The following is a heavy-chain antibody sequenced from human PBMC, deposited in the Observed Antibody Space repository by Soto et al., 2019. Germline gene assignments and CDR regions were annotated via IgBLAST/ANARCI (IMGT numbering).Heavy chain of an antibody. CDR3: ARGGDIFGGGYYYYYGMDV. CDR2: INHSGST. CDR1: GGSFSGYY. V-gene: IGHV4-34*01. D-gene: IGHD3-9*01. J-gene: IGHJ6*02. Sequence: SETLSLTCAVYGGSFSGYYWSWIRQPPGKGLEWIGEINHSGSTNYNPSLKSRVTISVDTSKNQFSLKLSSVTAADTAVYYCARGGDIFGGGYYYYYGMDVWGQGTTVTVSS.